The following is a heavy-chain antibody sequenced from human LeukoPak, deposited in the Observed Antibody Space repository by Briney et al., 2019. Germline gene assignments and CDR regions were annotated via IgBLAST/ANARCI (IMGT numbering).Heavy chain of an antibody. V-gene: IGHV4-59*01. D-gene: IGHD2-15*01. Sequence: SETLSLTCAVSGGSFSSYYWSWIRQPPGKGLEWIGYIYYSGSPNFNPSLKSRVNISVDTSKNPFSLKLSSVTAADTAVYYCARSGAYCSGGSCFDYWGQGTLVTVSS. CDR1: GGSFSSYY. J-gene: IGHJ4*02. CDR3: ARSGAYCSGGSCFDY. CDR2: IYYSGSP.